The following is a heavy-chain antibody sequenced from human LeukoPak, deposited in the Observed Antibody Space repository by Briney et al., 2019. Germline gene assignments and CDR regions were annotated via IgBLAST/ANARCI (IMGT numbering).Heavy chain of an antibody. CDR2: MKGDGSHI. Sequence: GGSLRLSCAASGFNFGNFWMSWVRQAPGRGLQWVASMKGDGSHIYYVDSVKGRFTISRDNSKNTLYLQMNSLRAEDTAVYYCAKRAAAADYWGQGTLVTVSS. CDR3: AKRAAAADY. V-gene: IGHV3-7*01. J-gene: IGHJ4*02. CDR1: GFNFGNFW. D-gene: IGHD6-13*01.